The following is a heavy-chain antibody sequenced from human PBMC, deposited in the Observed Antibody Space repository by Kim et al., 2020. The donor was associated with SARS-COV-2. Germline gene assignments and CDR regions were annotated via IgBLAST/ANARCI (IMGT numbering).Heavy chain of an antibody. V-gene: IGHV3-74*01. CDR1: GFTFGSYR. Sequence: GGSLRLSCAASGFTFGSYRLHWVRQAPGKGLEWISSRNGDGSMTNYADSVKGRFTLSRDNAKNTLYLQMNRLTGEDTAIYYCARGYYGMGVWGQGTTFTVSS. CDR3: ARGYYGMGV. J-gene: IGHJ6*02. CDR2: RNGDGSMT.